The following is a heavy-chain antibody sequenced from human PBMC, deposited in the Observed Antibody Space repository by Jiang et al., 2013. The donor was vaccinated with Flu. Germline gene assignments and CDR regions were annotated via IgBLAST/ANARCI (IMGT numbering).Heavy chain of an antibody. CDR1: GDSVSSKTGA. V-gene: IGHV6-1*01. CDR2: TFYRSKWSK. Sequence: QTLSLTCAISGDSVSSKTGAWTWIRQSPSRGLEWLGRTFYRSKWSKEYTLSVKSRIIITADTSKNQFSLQLNSVTPEDTAVYYCVREELTAARFDYWGQGTLVTVSP. CDR3: VREELTAARFDY. D-gene: IGHD2-21*02. J-gene: IGHJ4*02.